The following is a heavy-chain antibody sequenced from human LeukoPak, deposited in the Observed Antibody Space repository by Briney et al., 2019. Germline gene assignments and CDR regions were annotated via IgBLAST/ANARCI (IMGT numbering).Heavy chain of an antibody. Sequence: SETLSLTCTVSGGSITSYWSWIRQPPGKGLEWIGYIYYSGSTNYNPSLKSRVTMSIDTSKNQFSLKLSSVTAADTAVYYCARDFRGNYGSRGMDDWGQGTTVTVSS. CDR1: GGSITSY. V-gene: IGHV4-59*01. J-gene: IGHJ6*02. CDR3: ARDFRGNYGSRGMDD. D-gene: IGHD3-16*01. CDR2: IYYSGST.